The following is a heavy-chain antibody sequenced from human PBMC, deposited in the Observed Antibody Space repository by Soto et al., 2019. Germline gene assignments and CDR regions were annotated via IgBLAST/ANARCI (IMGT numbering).Heavy chain of an antibody. CDR3: ARVLLSGGLRWCDY. CDR1: GGSISSYY. Sequence: PSETLSLTGTVSGGSISSYYWSWIRQPPGKGLEWIGYIYYSGSTNYNPSLKSRVTISVDTSKNQFSLKLSSVTAADTAVYYCARVLLSGGLRWCDYWGQGTLVTVSS. J-gene: IGHJ4*02. D-gene: IGHD6-19*01. CDR2: IYYSGST. V-gene: IGHV4-59*01.